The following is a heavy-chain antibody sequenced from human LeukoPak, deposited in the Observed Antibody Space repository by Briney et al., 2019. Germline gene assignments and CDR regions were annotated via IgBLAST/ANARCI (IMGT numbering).Heavy chain of an antibody. D-gene: IGHD4-17*01. CDR2: IYYSGST. Sequence: SETLSLTCAVYGGSFSGYYWSWIRQPPGKGLEWIGYIYYSGSTNYNPSLKSRVTISVDTSKNQFSLKLSSVTAADTAVYYCASLTTVTTYWGQGTLVTVSS. CDR3: ASLTTVTTY. J-gene: IGHJ4*02. CDR1: GGSFSGYY. V-gene: IGHV4-59*08.